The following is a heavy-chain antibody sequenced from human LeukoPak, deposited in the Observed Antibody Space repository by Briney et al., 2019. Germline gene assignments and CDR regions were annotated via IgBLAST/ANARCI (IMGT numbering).Heavy chain of an antibody. CDR3: ARDAPVGMDV. CDR2: IYTSGST. Sequence: SETVSLTCTASGGSISSGSYYWSWIRQPAGKGLEWIGRIYTSGSTNYNPSLKSRVTISVDTSKNQFSLKLSSVTAADTAVYYCARDAPVGMDVWGQGTTVTVSS. V-gene: IGHV4-61*02. CDR1: GGSISSGSYY. J-gene: IGHJ6*02.